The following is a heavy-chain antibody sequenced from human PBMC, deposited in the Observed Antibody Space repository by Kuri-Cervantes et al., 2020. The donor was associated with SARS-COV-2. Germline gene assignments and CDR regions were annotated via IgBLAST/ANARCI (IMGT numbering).Heavy chain of an antibody. V-gene: IGHV1-8*01. Sequence: ASVKVSCKVSGYTLTELSMHWVRQAPGQGLEWMGWMNPNSGNTGYAQKFQGRVTMTRNTSIRTAYMELRSLRSDDTAVYYCARRNNGYILYWGQGTLVTVSS. J-gene: IGHJ4*02. CDR2: MNPNSGNT. CDR3: ARRNNGYILY. CDR1: GYTLTELS. D-gene: IGHD2-8*01.